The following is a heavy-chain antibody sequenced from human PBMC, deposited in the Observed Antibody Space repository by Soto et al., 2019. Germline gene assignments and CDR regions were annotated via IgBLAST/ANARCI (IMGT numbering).Heavy chain of an antibody. D-gene: IGHD2-2*01. CDR2: INHSGST. J-gene: IGHJ5*02. V-gene: IGHV4-34*01. Sequence: PSETLSLTCAVYGGSFSGYYWSWIRQPPGKRLEWIGEINHSGSTNYNPSLKSRVTISVDTSKNQFSLKLSSVTAADTAVYYCARGSTPVFIVVVPAANRAGWFDPWGQGTLVTVSS. CDR1: GGSFSGYY. CDR3: ARGSTPVFIVVVPAANRAGWFDP.